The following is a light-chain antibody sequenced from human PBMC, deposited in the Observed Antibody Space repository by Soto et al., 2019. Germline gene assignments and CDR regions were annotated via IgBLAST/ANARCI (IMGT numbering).Light chain of an antibody. J-gene: IGKJ1*01. Sequence: DIVMTQSSDSLAVSLAERATINCKSSQSVLYSYNNKNYLDWYQQKPGQPPKLLIYWASTRECGVPNRFSGSGSGTDFTLPISSLQAEDVAVYYCPQYDSTPRTFGQGTKVEIK. CDR3: PQYDSTPRT. CDR1: QSVLYSYNNKNY. CDR2: WAS. V-gene: IGKV4-1*01.